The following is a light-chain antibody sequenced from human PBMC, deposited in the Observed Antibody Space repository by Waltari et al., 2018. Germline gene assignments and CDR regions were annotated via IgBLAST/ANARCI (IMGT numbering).Light chain of an antibody. CDR1: QSVLPPSDNNNY. CDR2: WAS. Sequence: DIVMTQSPDSLAVSLGERATINCKSSQSVLPPSDNNNYLAWYQQKPGQPPKLLIYWASTRESGVPDRFSGSGSGTDFTLTISSLQAEDVAVYYCQQYYSTPLTFGGGTKVEIK. CDR3: QQYYSTPLT. V-gene: IGKV4-1*01. J-gene: IGKJ4*01.